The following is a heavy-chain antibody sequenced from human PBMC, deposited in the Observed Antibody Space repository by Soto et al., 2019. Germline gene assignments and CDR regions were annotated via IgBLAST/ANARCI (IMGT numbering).Heavy chain of an antibody. CDR1: GGTFSSYA. CDR2: IIPIFGTA. D-gene: IGHD6-13*01. CDR3: AARIAAAGLDY. V-gene: IGHV1-69*13. Sequence: ASVEVSCKASGGTFSSYAISWVRQAPGQGLEWMGGIIPIFGTANYAQKFQGRVTITADESTSTAYMELSSLRSEDTAVYYCAARIAAAGLDYWGQGTLVTVSS. J-gene: IGHJ4*02.